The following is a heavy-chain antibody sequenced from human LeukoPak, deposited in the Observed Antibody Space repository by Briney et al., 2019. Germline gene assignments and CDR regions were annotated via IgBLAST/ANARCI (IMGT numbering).Heavy chain of an antibody. CDR2: IYSGGST. Sequence: PGGSLRLSCAASGFTVSSNYMSWVRQAPGKGLEWVSVIYSGGSTYYADSVKGRFTISRDNSKNTLYLQMNSLRAEDTAVYYCARDRFDFWSGLDYYYGMDVWGQGTTVTVSS. CDR1: GFTVSSNY. J-gene: IGHJ6*02. CDR3: ARDRFDFWSGLDYYYGMDV. V-gene: IGHV3-53*01. D-gene: IGHD3-3*01.